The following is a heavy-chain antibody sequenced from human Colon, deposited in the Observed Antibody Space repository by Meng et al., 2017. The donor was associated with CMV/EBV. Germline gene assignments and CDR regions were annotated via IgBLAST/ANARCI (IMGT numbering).Heavy chain of an antibody. CDR3: ARVNRGVYDPFEH. D-gene: IGHD5/OR15-5a*01. Sequence: QVQLQESGPGLVKPSEALSLNCTVSGGSISSDSSFWGWVRQPPGKPLEWIGNIFYNGDTYYNPSLKSRVAISVDTPKNQFSLKVNSVTAADTALYYCARVNRGVYDPFEHWGQGTRVPSPQ. V-gene: IGHV4-39*07. CDR1: GGSISSDSSF. J-gene: IGHJ4*02. CDR2: IFYNGDT.